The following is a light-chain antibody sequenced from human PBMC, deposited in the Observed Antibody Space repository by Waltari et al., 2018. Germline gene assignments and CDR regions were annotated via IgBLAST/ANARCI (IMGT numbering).Light chain of an antibody. J-gene: IGKJ3*01. CDR3: QQSYSTLLFT. CDR2: AAS. Sequence: DIQMTQSPSSLSASVGDRVTITCRASQSISSSLNWYQQKPGEAPKLLIYAASSLQSGVPSRFSGSGSGTDFTLTISSLQPEDFATYYCQQSYSTLLFTFGPGTKVDIK. V-gene: IGKV1-39*01. CDR1: QSISSS.